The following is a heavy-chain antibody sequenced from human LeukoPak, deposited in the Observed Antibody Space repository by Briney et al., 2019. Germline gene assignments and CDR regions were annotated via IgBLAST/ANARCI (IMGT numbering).Heavy chain of an antibody. V-gene: IGHV4-59*12. CDR3: ARESRGYYSYYYYGMDV. Sequence: PSETLSLTCTVSGGSISSYYWSWIRQPPGKGLEWIGYIYYSGSTNYSPSLKSRVTISVDTSKNQFSLKLSSVTAADTAVYYCARESRGYYSYYYYGMDVWGQGTTVTVSS. J-gene: IGHJ6*02. D-gene: IGHD3-22*01. CDR1: GGSISSYY. CDR2: IYYSGST.